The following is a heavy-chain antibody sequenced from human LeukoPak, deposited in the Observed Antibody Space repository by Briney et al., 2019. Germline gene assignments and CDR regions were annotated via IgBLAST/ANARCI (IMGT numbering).Heavy chain of an antibody. CDR2: IFHSGST. D-gene: IGHD3-10*01. Sequence: PSETLSLTCTLSGGSITTTTYYWGWIRQPPGKGLEWIASIFHSGSTYYNPSLTSRVTISVDTSKNQFSLKLSSVTAADTAVYYCARGRGGPDYWGQGTLVTVSS. J-gene: IGHJ4*02. CDR1: GGSITTTTYY. V-gene: IGHV4-39*01. CDR3: ARGRGGPDY.